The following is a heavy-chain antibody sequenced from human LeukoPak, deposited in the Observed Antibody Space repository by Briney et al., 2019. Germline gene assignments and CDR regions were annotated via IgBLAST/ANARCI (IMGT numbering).Heavy chain of an antibody. J-gene: IGHJ3*02. D-gene: IGHD4-17*01. CDR3: ARGAGDYGDAFDI. Sequence: GGSLRLSCAASGFTFSSYWMHWVRHAPGKGLVWVSRINSDGSSTSYADSVKGRFTISRGNAKNTLYLQMNSLRAEDTAVYYCARGAGDYGDAFDIWGQGTMVTVSS. CDR1: GFTFSSYW. CDR2: INSDGSST. V-gene: IGHV3-74*01.